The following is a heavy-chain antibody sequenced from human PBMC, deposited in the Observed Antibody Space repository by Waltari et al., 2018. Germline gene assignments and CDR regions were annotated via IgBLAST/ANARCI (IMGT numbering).Heavy chain of an antibody. V-gene: IGHV4-4*02. D-gene: IGHD2-15*01. CDR3: ARDRGRGLYFDS. J-gene: IGHJ4*02. CDR2: SHGSGKT. Sequence: QVQLQESGPGLVKPSGTLSLTCAVFGDSMINNNWWSWVRQPPGKGLEGIGQSHGSGKTHYTPSLESRVSVSIDTSNHQFSLRVTFATAADTAVYYCARDRGRGLYFDSWGQGILVTVSP. CDR1: GDSMINNNW.